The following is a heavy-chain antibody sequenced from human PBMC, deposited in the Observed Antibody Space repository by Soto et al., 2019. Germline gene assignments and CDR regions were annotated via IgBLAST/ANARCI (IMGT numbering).Heavy chain of an antibody. D-gene: IGHD5-18*01. CDR2: IIPILGIA. Sequence: QVQLVQSGAEVKKPGSSVKVSCKASGGTFSSYTISWVRQAPGQGLEWMGRIIPILGIANYAQKFQGRVTITADKSTSTAYMELSSLRSEDTAVYYCAREGGVYTAMVGTIDYWGQGTLVTVSS. V-gene: IGHV1-69*08. CDR3: AREGGVYTAMVGTIDY. J-gene: IGHJ4*02. CDR1: GGTFSSYT.